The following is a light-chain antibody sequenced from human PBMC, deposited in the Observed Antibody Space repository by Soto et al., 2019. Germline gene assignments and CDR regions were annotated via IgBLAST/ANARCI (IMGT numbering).Light chain of an antibody. CDR2: GAS. CDR3: QQYNNWPWT. V-gene: IGKV3-20*01. J-gene: IGKJ1*01. CDR1: QKISSRY. Sequence: ENVLTQSPGTLSLSPGESATLSCRAGQKISSRYLAWYLQKPGKAPRFLIYGASSRDTGIPDRFSGSGSGTEFTLTLSRLQSEDFSVYYCQQYNNWPWTFGQGTQVDIK.